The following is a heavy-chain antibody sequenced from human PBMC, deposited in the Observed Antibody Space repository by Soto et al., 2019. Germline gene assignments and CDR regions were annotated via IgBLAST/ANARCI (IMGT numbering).Heavy chain of an antibody. CDR1: GGSISSYY. CDR3: AGVGSRSQGVDY. Sequence: SETLSLTCTVSGGSISSYYWSWIRQPPGKGLEWIGYIYYSGSTNYNPSLKSRVTISVDTSKNQFSLKLSSVTAADTAVYYCAGVGSRSQGVDYWGQGTLVTVS. V-gene: IGHV4-59*01. CDR2: IYYSGST. J-gene: IGHJ4*02. D-gene: IGHD1-26*01.